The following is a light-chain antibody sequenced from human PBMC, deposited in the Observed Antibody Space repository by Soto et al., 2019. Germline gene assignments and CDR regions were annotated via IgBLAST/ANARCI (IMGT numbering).Light chain of an antibody. CDR3: QQYNSAPWT. J-gene: IGKJ1*01. V-gene: IGKV1-27*01. CDR2: AAS. CDR1: QEISNY. Sequence: DIPMTQSPSSLSASVGDRVTITCRASQEISNYLAWYQQKPGKVPKLLIYAASTLQSGVPSRFSGSGSGTDFTLTISSLQPEDVATYYCQQYNSAPWTFGQGTKVEVK.